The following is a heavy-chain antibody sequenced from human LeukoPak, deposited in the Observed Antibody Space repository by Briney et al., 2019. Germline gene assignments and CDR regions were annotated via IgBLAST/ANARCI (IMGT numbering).Heavy chain of an antibody. Sequence: SETLSLTCAVYGGSFSGYYWSWIRQPPGKGLEWIGEINHSGSTNYNPSLKSRVTISVDTSKNQFSLKLSSVTAADTAVYYCARRVVVVAASWVSCRFLSPRFDYWGQGTLVTVSS. CDR3: ARRVVVVAASWVSCRFLSPRFDY. CDR1: GGSFSGYY. V-gene: IGHV4-34*01. CDR2: INHSGST. D-gene: IGHD2-15*01. J-gene: IGHJ4*02.